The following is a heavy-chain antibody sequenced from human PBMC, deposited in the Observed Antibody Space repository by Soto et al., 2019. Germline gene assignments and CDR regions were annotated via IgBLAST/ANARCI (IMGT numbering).Heavy chain of an antibody. Sequence: SETLSLTCAVSGVSISSHDWWTWVRQPPGKGLEWIGESHQSGNTHYNSSLESRVTISVDTSKNQFSLILSSVTAADTAVYYCARGATVGATWSFDYWGQGTLVTVSS. CDR2: SHQSGNT. CDR1: GVSISSHDW. J-gene: IGHJ4*02. CDR3: ARGATVGATWSFDY. V-gene: IGHV4-4*02. D-gene: IGHD1-26*01.